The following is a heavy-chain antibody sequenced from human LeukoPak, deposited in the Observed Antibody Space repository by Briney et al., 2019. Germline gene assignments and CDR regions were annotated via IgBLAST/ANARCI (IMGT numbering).Heavy chain of an antibody. CDR3: ARAQFEGAAAHNDAFDI. V-gene: IGHV1-46*01. CDR1: GYTFTSYY. CDR2: INPSGGST. D-gene: IGHD6-13*01. Sequence: ASVKVSCKASGYTFTSYYMHWVRQAPGQGLEWMGIINPSGGSTSYAQKFQGRVTMTRDMSTSTVYMELSSLRSEDTAVYYCARAQFEGAAAHNDAFDIWGQGTMVTVSS. J-gene: IGHJ3*02.